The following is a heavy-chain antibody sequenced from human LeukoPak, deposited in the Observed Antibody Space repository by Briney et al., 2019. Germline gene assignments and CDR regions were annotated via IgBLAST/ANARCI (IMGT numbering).Heavy chain of an antibody. D-gene: IGHD3-22*01. V-gene: IGHV4-4*07. J-gene: IGHJ5*02. CDR2: IYTSGST. Sequence: SETLSLTRTVSGGSISSYYWSWNRQPAGKGLEWIGRIYTSGSTNYNPSLKSRVTMSVDTSKNQFSLKLSSVTAADTAVYYCARDQTYYYDSSDWFDPWGQGTLVTVSS. CDR3: ARDQTYYYDSSDWFDP. CDR1: GGSISSYY.